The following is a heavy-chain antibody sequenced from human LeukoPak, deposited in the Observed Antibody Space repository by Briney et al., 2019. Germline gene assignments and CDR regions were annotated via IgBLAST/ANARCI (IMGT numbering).Heavy chain of an antibody. D-gene: IGHD2-2*01. Sequence: ASVKVSCRSSGYTFTGTYMHWVRQAPGQGLEWMGWINPNSGDTNYAQKFQGRVTMTRDKSISTAYMELSRLRSDDTAVYYCARIGGYQLPMDYWGQGTLVTVSS. J-gene: IGHJ4*02. CDR2: INPNSGDT. CDR1: GYTFTGTY. V-gene: IGHV1-2*02. CDR3: ARIGGYQLPMDY.